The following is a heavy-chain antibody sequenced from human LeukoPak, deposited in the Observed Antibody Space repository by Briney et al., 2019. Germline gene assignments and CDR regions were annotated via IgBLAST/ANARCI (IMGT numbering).Heavy chain of an antibody. D-gene: IGHD3-10*01. J-gene: IGHJ4*02. Sequence: PSETLSLTCTVPGGSISGSSYYWGWIRQPPGKGLEWIGSIYYSGSTYYNPSLKSRVTISVDTSKNQFSLKLNSVTATDTAVYYCARLYGPWGQGTLVTVSS. V-gene: IGHV4-39*01. CDR2: IYYSGST. CDR3: ARLYGP. CDR1: GGSISGSSYY.